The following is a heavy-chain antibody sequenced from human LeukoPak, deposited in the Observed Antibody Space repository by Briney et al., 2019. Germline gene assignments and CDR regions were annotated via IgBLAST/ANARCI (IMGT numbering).Heavy chain of an antibody. CDR2: ISGSGGST. CDR3: ARRQGTAYYYYMDV. J-gene: IGHJ6*03. D-gene: IGHD1-14*01. CDR1: GFTFSTYG. V-gene: IGHV3-23*01. Sequence: PGGSLRLSCATSGFTFSTYGMNWVRQTPRKGLEWVSTISGSGGSTYYADSVKGRFTISRANYKNTLYLQMNSLRAEDTAIYYCARRQGTAYYYYMDVWGKGTTVTISS.